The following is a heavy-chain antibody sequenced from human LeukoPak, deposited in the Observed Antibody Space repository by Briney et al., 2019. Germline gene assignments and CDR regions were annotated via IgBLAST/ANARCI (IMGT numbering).Heavy chain of an antibody. Sequence: ASVKVSCKASGYSFTGYYMHWVRQAPGQGLEWMGWINPNSGGTNYAQKFQGRVTMTRDKSIRTAYMELSRLRSDDTAVYYCARGDYDFWSGYWHDAFDIWGQGTMVTVSS. J-gene: IGHJ3*02. CDR1: GYSFTGYY. V-gene: IGHV1-2*02. CDR2: INPNSGGT. D-gene: IGHD3-3*01. CDR3: ARGDYDFWSGYWHDAFDI.